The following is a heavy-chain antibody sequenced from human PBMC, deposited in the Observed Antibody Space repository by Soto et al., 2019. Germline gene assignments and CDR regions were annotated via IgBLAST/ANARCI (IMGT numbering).Heavy chain of an antibody. Sequence: ASVKVSCKASGGTFSTYAISWVRQAPGQGLEWMGGIIPVFGAANYTQKFQGRVTITADESTRTVYMELSSLRSEDTAVYYCARARGPSMLMYYYCLDVCGQLTTVTV. CDR3: ARARGPSMLMYYYCLDV. J-gene: IGHJ6*01. V-gene: IGHV1-69*13. CDR2: IIPVFGAA. CDR1: GGTFSTYA. D-gene: IGHD3-10*02.